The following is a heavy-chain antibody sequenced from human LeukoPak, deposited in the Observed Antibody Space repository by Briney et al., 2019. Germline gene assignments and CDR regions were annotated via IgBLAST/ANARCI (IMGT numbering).Heavy chain of an antibody. CDR3: ARDTRYNMDV. V-gene: IGHV3-74*01. CDR2: IIGDGSST. CDR1: GFTLTNYW. J-gene: IGHJ6*02. D-gene: IGHD5-24*01. Sequence: PGGSLRLSCAASGFTLTNYWMHWVRQVPGKGLVWVSRIIGDGSSTSYADSVKGRFTISRDNAKNTLYLQMNSVGAEDTAVYYCARDTRYNMDVWGQGTTVSVSS.